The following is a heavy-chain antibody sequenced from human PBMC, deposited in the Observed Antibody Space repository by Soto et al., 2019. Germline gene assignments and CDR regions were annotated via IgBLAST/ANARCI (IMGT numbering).Heavy chain of an antibody. CDR3: AKDMVHCTGTRCARYFEK. J-gene: IGHJ4*02. V-gene: IGHV3-53*01. Sequence: PGGSLRLSCAVSGITVSSYYMSWVRQAAGKGLEWVSVIYAGTITYYADSVKGRFTIYRDNSKNTLNLEMNSLRVEDTAVYYCAKDMVHCTGTRCARYFEKWGRGTLVTVSS. CDR2: IYAGTIT. CDR1: GITVSSYY. D-gene: IGHD2-8*02.